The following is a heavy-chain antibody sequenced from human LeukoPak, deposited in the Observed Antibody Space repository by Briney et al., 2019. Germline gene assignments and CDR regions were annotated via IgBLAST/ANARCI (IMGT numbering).Heavy chain of an antibody. D-gene: IGHD6-19*01. J-gene: IGHJ4*02. CDR3: ASGGERIQGAVDY. CDR1: GYTFTSYD. CDR2: MNPNSGNT. Sequence: GASVKVSCKASGYTFTSYDINWERQATGQGLEWMGWMNPNSGNTGYAQKFQGRVTMTRNTSISTAYMELSSLRSEDTAVYYCASGGERIQGAVDYWGQGTLVTVSS. V-gene: IGHV1-8*01.